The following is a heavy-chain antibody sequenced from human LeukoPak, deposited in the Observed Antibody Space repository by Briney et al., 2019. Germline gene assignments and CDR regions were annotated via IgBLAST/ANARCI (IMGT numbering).Heavy chain of an antibody. CDR2: IIPIFGTA. Sequence: SVKVSCKASGGTFSSYAISWVRQAPGQGLEWMGGIIPIFGTANYAQKFQGRVTITTDESTNTAYMELSSLRSEDTAVYYCARDLGPLPAAIHYWGQGTLVTVSS. CDR1: GGTFSSYA. CDR3: ARDLGPLPAAIHY. V-gene: IGHV1-69*05. J-gene: IGHJ4*02. D-gene: IGHD2-2*01.